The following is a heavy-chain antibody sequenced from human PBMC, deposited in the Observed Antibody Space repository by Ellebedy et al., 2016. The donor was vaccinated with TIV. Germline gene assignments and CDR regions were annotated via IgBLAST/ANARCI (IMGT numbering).Heavy chain of an antibody. V-gene: IGHV3-30*02. CDR2: IRYDGSNT. Sequence: PGGSLRLSCAASGFTFSSSDMHWVRQAPGKGREWVAFIRYDGSNTYYADYVKGRVTISRDNSKNTLYLQMNSLRAEDTAVYYCARGARYYYDSSGDDAFDIWGQGTMVTVSS. D-gene: IGHD3-22*01. J-gene: IGHJ3*02. CDR1: GFTFSSSD. CDR3: ARGARYYYDSSGDDAFDI.